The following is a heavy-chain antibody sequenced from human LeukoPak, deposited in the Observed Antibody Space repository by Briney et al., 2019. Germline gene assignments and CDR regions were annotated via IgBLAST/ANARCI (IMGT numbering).Heavy chain of an antibody. D-gene: IGHD1-26*01. CDR3: SKARIVGPPTPLRF. CDR1: GFTFSSYG. V-gene: IGHV3-30*02. J-gene: IGHJ4*02. Sequence: GGSLRLSCAASGFTFSSYGMHRGRQAPGKGLGWVAFIRYDGSNKYYADSVKGRFTISRDNSKNTLYLQMNSLRAEDTAVYYCSKARIVGPPTPLRFWGQGTLVTVSS. CDR2: IRYDGSNK.